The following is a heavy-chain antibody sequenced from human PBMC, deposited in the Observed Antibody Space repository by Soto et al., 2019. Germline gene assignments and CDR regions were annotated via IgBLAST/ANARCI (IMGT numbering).Heavy chain of an antibody. CDR2: ISYDGNIK. D-gene: IGHD6-13*01. CDR1: GFTFSNFG. V-gene: IGHV3-30*18. Sequence: QVQLVESGGGVVQPGRSLRLSCAASGFTFSNFGMHWVRQAPGKGLEWGASISYDGNIKYSADSVKGRFTISRDNSKNTLYLQMNSLRSEDTAVYYGAKFWGPVTAAVDDYWGQGTLVTVSS. J-gene: IGHJ4*02. CDR3: AKFWGPVTAAVDDY.